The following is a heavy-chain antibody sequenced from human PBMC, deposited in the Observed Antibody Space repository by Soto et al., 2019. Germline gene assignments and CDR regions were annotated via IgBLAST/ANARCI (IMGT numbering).Heavy chain of an antibody. D-gene: IGHD2-2*01. CDR1: GGIFSTCA. V-gene: IGHV1-69*01. J-gene: IGHJ6*02. CDR2: LIPILDTP. Sequence: QVQLVQSGAEVKKPGSSVKGSCKASGGIFSTCAFTWVRQSPGQGLECMGGLIPILDTPKYAQKFKGRVTINADESTSTDYMERASLSSEDTAVYLGARGGVGNREEIVVVSPRSKRGYYYSAIDVWGQGNRVTAS. CDR3: ARGGVGNREEIVVVSPRSKRGYYYSAIDV.